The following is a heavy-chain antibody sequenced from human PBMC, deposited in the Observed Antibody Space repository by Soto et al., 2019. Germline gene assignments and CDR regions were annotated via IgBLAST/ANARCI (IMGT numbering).Heavy chain of an antibody. CDR3: ARDVLLWFGESPWYRGMDV. V-gene: IGHV3-48*01. J-gene: IGHJ6*02. D-gene: IGHD3-10*01. CDR2: ISSSSSTI. Sequence: PGGSLRLSCAATGFTFRSYSMKWVRQAPGKGLEWVSYISSSSSTIYYADSVKGRFTISRDNAKNSLYLQMNSLRAEDTAVYYCARDVLLWFGESPWYRGMDVCRPGPTV. CDR1: GFTFRSYS.